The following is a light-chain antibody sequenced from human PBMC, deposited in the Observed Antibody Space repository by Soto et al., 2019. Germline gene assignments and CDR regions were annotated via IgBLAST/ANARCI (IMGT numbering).Light chain of an antibody. CDR2: DAS. Sequence: DIQMTQSPSTLSASVGDRVTITCRASQSISSWLAWYQQKPGKAPKLLIYDASSLESGVPSRFSGSGSGIEFTLTISSLQPDDFATYYCQQYNSYSQTFGQGTKVDIK. J-gene: IGKJ1*01. CDR3: QQYNSYSQT. CDR1: QSISSW. V-gene: IGKV1-5*01.